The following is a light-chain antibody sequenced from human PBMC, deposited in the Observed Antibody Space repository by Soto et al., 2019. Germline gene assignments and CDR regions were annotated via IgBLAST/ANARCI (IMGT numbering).Light chain of an antibody. J-gene: IGLJ1*01. CDR2: SDN. Sequence: QSVLTQPPSASGTPGQRVTISCSGSRSNIGSNYLDWYQQLPGTAPKVLIYSDNRRPSGVPDRFSGSKSGTSASLAISGLRSEDEAEYYCATWDDSLSGYVFGTGTQLTVL. V-gene: IGLV1-47*02. CDR1: RSNIGSNY. CDR3: ATWDDSLSGYV.